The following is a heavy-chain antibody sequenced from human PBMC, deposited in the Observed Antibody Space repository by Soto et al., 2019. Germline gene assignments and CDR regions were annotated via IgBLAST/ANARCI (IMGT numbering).Heavy chain of an antibody. CDR3: ARHVPAAGYYYGMDV. J-gene: IGHJ6*02. CDR1: GGTFSSYA. D-gene: IGHD2-2*01. V-gene: IGHV1-69*12. CDR2: IIPIFGTA. Sequence: QVQLVQSGAEVKKPGSSVKVSCKASGGTFSSYAISWVRQAPGQGLEWMGGIIPIFGTANYAQKFQGRVRIPADESTGTAYMELSSLGSEDTAVYYWARHVPAAGYYYGMDVWGQGTTVTVSS.